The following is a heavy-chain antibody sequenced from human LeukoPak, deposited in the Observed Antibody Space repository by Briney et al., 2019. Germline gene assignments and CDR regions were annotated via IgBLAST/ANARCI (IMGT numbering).Heavy chain of an antibody. CDR2: IIPIFGIA. V-gene: IGHV1-69*10. CDR1: GGTFSSYA. D-gene: IGHD3-10*01. J-gene: IGHJ5*02. Sequence: SVKVSCKASGGTFSSYAISWVRQAPGQGLEWMGGIIPIFGIANYAQKFQGRVTITADKSASTAYMELSSLRSEDTAVYYCARDRGASAVWFDPWGQGTLVTVSS. CDR3: ARDRGASAVWFDP.